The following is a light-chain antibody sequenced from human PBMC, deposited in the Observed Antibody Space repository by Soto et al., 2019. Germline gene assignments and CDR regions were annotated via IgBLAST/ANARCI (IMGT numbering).Light chain of an antibody. Sequence: EIVMTQSPATLSVSPGERATLSCRASQSVSSNLAWYQQKPVQAPRLLIYGASTRATGIPARFSGSGSGKEFTLTISSLQSEDFAVYSCQQYNNWPGTFGPGTKVDIK. V-gene: IGKV3-15*01. J-gene: IGKJ3*01. CDR2: GAS. CDR3: QQYNNWPGT. CDR1: QSVSSN.